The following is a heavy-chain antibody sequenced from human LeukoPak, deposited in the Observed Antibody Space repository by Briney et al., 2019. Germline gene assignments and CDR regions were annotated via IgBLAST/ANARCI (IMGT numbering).Heavy chain of an antibody. CDR3: ARKPSSSSWYWFDP. CDR2: IYYRGST. J-gene: IGHJ5*02. Sequence: SETLSLTCAVYGGSFSGYYWSWIRQPPGKGLEWVGYIYYRGSTNYNPSLKSRVTISVDTSKNQFSLNLSSVTAADTAVYYCARKPSSSSWYWFDPWGQGTLVTVSS. V-gene: IGHV4-34*11. D-gene: IGHD6-13*01. CDR1: GGSFSGYY.